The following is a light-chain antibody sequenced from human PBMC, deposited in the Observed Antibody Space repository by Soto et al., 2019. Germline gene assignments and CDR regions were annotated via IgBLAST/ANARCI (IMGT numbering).Light chain of an antibody. CDR1: SRDVGAYNY. J-gene: IGLJ1*01. CDR3: SSHSNITPYV. CDR2: DVT. V-gene: IGLV2-14*01. Sequence: VLTQPASVSGSPGQSITISCTGTSRDVGAYNYVSWYQQHPGKAPKLMVYDVTNRPSGVSDRFSGSKSGNTASLTISGLQAEDEADYFCSSHSNITPYVFGTGTKVTVL.